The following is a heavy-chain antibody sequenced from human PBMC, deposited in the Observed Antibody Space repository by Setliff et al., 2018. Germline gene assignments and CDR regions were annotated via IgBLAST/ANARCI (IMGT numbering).Heavy chain of an antibody. CDR1: GYTFTSYA. V-gene: IGHV1-3*01. Sequence: ASVKVSCKASGYTFTSYAMHWVRQAPGQRLEWMGWINAGNGNTKYSQKFQGRVTITRDTSASTAYMELSSLRSEDTAVYYCARDGFEIVVVPAAIYYYYYMDVWGQGTLVTVSS. D-gene: IGHD2-2*01. CDR3: ARDGFEIVVVPAAIYYYYYMDV. J-gene: IGHJ6*03. CDR2: INAGNGNT.